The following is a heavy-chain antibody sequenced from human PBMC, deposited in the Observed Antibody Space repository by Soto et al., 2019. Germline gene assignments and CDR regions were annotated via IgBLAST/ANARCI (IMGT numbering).Heavy chain of an antibody. V-gene: IGHV4-39*01. J-gene: IGHJ5*02. CDR1: GGSISSSSYY. D-gene: IGHD2-2*02. CDR2: IYYSGST. CDR3: ARRIGYCSSTSCYMRSYNWFDP. Sequence: SETLSLTCTVSGGSISSSSYYWGWIRQPPGKGLEWIGSIYYSGSTYYNPSLKSRVTISVDTSKNQFSLKLSSVTAADTAVYYCARRIGYCSSTSCYMRSYNWFDPWGQGTLVTVSS.